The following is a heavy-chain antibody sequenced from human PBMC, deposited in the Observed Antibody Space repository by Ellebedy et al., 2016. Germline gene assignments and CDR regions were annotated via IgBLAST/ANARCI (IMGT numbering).Heavy chain of an antibody. CDR3: ARDLGPVSVTTTDY. CDR1: GYTFTSYD. D-gene: IGHD4-11*01. J-gene: IGHJ4*02. CDR2: MNPNSGNT. V-gene: IGHV1-8*01. Sequence: ASVKVSXXASGYTFTSYDINWVRQATGQGLEWMGWMNPNSGNTGYAQKFQGRVTMTRDTSISTAYMELSRLRSDDTAVYYCARDLGPVSVTTTDYWGQGTLVTVSS.